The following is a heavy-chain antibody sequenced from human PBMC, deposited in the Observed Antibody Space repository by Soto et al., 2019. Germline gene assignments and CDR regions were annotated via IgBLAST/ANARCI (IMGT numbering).Heavy chain of an antibody. CDR1: GGSISSGGYY. J-gene: IGHJ4*02. CDR3: ARGVRSGFGVVIYFDY. Sequence: QVQLRESGPGLVKPSQTLSLTCTVSGGSISSGGYYWSWIRQHPGKGLEWIGYIYYSGSTYYNPSLKSRVTISVDTSKNQFSLKLSSVTAADTAVYYCARGVRSGFGVVIYFDYWGQGTLVTVSS. D-gene: IGHD3-3*01. V-gene: IGHV4-31*03. CDR2: IYYSGST.